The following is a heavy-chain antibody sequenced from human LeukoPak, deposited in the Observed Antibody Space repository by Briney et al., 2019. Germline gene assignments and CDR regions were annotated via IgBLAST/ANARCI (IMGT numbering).Heavy chain of an antibody. D-gene: IGHD2-2*01. CDR1: GFTFSSYS. J-gene: IGHJ4*02. CDR2: ISSSSSYI. V-gene: IGHV3-21*01. CDR3: ARELVVVVPARTPNFDY. Sequence: PGGSLRLSCAASGFTFSSYSMNWVRQAPGKGLEWVSSISSSSSYIYYADSVKGRFTISRDNAKNSLYLQMNSLRAEDTAVYYCARELVVVVPARTPNFDYWGQGTLVTVSS.